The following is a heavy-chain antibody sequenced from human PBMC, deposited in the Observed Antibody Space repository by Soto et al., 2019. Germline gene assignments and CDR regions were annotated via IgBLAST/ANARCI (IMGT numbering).Heavy chain of an antibody. Sequence: SETLSLTCTVYGGSISGYYWSWIRQPPGKGLEWIGYIYDILTTDYNPSLKSRVTVSQDMSKNQFSLRLSSVTAADTAVYYCARQQSPDDTPHDYLAYRGLGALVPVSS. CDR3: ARQQSPDDTPHDYLAY. J-gene: IGHJ4*02. V-gene: IGHV4-59*08. D-gene: IGHD6-19*01. CDR2: IYDILTT. CDR1: GGSISGYY.